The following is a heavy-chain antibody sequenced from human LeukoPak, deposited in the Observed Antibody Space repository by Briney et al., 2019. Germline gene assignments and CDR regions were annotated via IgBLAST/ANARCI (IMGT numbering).Heavy chain of an antibody. J-gene: IGHJ1*01. CDR1: GGSISTYY. V-gene: IGHV4-59*12. CDR3: ARGGESYYSDEYFQY. CDR2: IFLSGRT. Sequence: SETLSLTCTVSGGSISTYYWNWIRQPPGKGLEWIGNIFLSGRTNYNPSLKTRVTISLDTYKTQFSLTLPSVSAADTAVYYCARGGESYYSDEYFQYWGQGTLVTVSS. D-gene: IGHD3-10*01.